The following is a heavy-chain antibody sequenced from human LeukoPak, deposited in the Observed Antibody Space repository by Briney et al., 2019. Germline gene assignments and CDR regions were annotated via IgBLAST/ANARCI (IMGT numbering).Heavy chain of an antibody. CDR2: ISGSGGST. J-gene: IGHJ4*02. Sequence: GGSLGLSCAASGFTFSSYAMSWVRQAPGKGLEWVSAISGSGGSTYYADSVKGRFTISRDNSKNTLYLQMNSLRAEDTAVYYCAKDLGIRSSIEYYFDYWGQGTLVTVSS. V-gene: IGHV3-23*01. CDR1: GFTFSSYA. CDR3: AKDLGIRSSIEYYFDY. D-gene: IGHD3-3*01.